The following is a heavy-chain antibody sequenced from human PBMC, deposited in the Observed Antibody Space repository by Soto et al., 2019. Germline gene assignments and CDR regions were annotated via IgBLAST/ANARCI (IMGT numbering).Heavy chain of an antibody. V-gene: IGHV1-18*04. D-gene: IGHD3-10*01. CDR2: ISPYNGKT. J-gene: IGHJ4*01. CDR3: ARDPGLGSSYPPLDY. CDR1: GYTFTSYG. Sequence: EASVKVSCKTSGYTFTSYGLSWVRQAPGQGLEWMGWISPYNGKTEASPKFQGRVTMTADIFMSTAYMELSSLTSEDSAIYYCARDPGLGSSYPPLDYWGQGSLVTVSS.